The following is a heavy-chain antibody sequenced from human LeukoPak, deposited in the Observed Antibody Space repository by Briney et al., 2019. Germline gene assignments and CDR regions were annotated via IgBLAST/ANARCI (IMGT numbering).Heavy chain of an antibody. D-gene: IGHD6-19*01. V-gene: IGHV3-23*01. CDR3: AKASGYSSGWYGAAGGVFDY. CDR1: GFTFSRYG. CDR2: ISGSGGST. J-gene: IGHJ4*02. Sequence: GGSLRLSCAASGFTFSRYGMSWVRQAPGKGLEWVSAISGSGGSTYYADSVKGRFTISSDNSKNTLYLQMNSLRAEDTAVYYCAKASGYSSGWYGAAGGVFDYWGQGTLVTVSS.